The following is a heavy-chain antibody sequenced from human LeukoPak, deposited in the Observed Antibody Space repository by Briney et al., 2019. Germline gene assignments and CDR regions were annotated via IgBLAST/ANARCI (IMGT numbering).Heavy chain of an antibody. CDR1: GFTVSSNY. CDR3: ARAAAGRLDY. Sequence: PGGSLRLSCAASGFTVSSNYMSWVRQAPGKGLEWVSVIYSGGNTYYADSVKGRFTISRDNSKNTLYLQMNSLRAEDMAVYYCARAAAGRLDYWGQGTLVTVSS. J-gene: IGHJ4*02. V-gene: IGHV3-66*01. D-gene: IGHD6-13*01. CDR2: IYSGGNT.